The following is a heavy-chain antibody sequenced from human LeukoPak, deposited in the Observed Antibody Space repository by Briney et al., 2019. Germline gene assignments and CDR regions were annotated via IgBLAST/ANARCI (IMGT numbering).Heavy chain of an antibody. V-gene: IGHV4-34*01. J-gene: IGHJ3*02. CDR3: ARHRGKVVVPAAIRGAFDI. CDR1: GGSFSGYY. Sequence: SETLSLTCAVYGGSFSGYYWSWIRQPPGKGLEWIGEINHSGSTNYNPSPKSRVTISVDTSKNQFSLKLSSVTAADTAVYYCARHRGKVVVPAAIRGAFDIWGQGTMVTVSS. D-gene: IGHD2-2*01. CDR2: INHSGST.